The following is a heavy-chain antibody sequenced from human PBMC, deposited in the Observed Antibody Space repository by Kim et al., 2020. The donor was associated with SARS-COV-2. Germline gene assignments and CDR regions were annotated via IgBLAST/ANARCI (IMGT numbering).Heavy chain of an antibody. CDR3: TTANSADWPYNWNYVY. CDR1: GFTFSNAW. D-gene: IGHD1-7*01. Sequence: GGSLRLSCAASGFTFSNAWMSWVRQAPGKGLEWVGRIKSKTDGGTTDYAAPVKGRFTISRDDSKNTLYLQMNSLKTEDTAVYYCTTANSADWPYNWNYVYWGQGTLVTVSS. J-gene: IGHJ4*02. CDR2: IKSKTDGGTT. V-gene: IGHV3-15*01.